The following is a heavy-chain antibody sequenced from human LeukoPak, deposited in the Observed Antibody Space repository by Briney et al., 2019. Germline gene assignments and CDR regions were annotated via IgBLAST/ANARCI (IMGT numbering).Heavy chain of an antibody. CDR2: INPSGGST. Sequence: GASVKVSCKASGYTFTSYYMHWVRQAPGQGLEWMGIINPSGGSTSYAQKFQGRVTMTRDMSTSTVYMELSSLRSEDTAVYYCARDGLDIVGATNYYYYYMDVWGKGTTVTVSS. V-gene: IGHV1-46*01. J-gene: IGHJ6*03. CDR1: GYTFTSYY. D-gene: IGHD1-26*01. CDR3: ARDGLDIVGATNYYYYYMDV.